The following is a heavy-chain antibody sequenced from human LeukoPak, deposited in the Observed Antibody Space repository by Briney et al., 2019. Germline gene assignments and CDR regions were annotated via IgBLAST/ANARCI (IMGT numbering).Heavy chain of an antibody. CDR1: GGSISSSSYY. CDR3: ARHIVDAYDFWSGYYTPPYHFDY. V-gene: IGHV4-39*01. CDR2: IYYSGST. D-gene: IGHD3-3*01. Sequence: SETLSLTCTVSGGSISSSSYYWGWIRQPPGKGLEWIGSIYYSGSTYYNPSLKSRVTISVDTSKNQFSLKLSSVTAADTAVYYCARHIVDAYDFWSGYYTPPYHFDYWGQGTLVTVSS. J-gene: IGHJ4*02.